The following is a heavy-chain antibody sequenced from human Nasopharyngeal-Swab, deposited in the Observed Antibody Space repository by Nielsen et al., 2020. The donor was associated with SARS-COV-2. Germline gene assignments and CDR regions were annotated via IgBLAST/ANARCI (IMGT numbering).Heavy chain of an antibody. CDR1: GGSISSSNW. CDR2: IYHSGST. Sequence: SETLSLTCAVSGGSISSSNWWSWVRQPPGKGLEWIGEIYHSGSTNYNPSLKSRVTISVDKSKNQFSLKLSSVTAADTAVYYCARVPPSFYYYYGMDVWGQGTTVTVSS. V-gene: IGHV4-4*02. CDR3: ARVPPSFYYYYGMDV. J-gene: IGHJ6*02.